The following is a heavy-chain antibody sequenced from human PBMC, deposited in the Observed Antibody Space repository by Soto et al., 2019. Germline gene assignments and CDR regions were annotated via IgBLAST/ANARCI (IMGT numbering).Heavy chain of an antibody. D-gene: IGHD2-2*01. Sequence: QVPLVQSGAEVKKPGASVKVSCKVSGYTLTELSMHWVRQAPGKGLEWMGGFDPEDGETIYAQKFQGRVTMTEDTSTDTAYMELSSLRSEDTAVYYCATGGYCSSTSCLGGEYYYYGMDVWGQGTTVTVSS. V-gene: IGHV1-24*01. J-gene: IGHJ6*02. CDR1: GYTLTELS. CDR3: ATGGYCSSTSCLGGEYYYYGMDV. CDR2: FDPEDGET.